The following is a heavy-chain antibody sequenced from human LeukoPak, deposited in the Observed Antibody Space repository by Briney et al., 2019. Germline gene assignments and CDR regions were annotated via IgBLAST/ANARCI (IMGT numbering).Heavy chain of an antibody. CDR2: ISGSGGST. V-gene: IGHV3-23*01. D-gene: IGHD6-13*01. J-gene: IGHJ1*01. CDR1: GFTFSSYA. Sequence: GGPLRLSCAASGFTFSSYAMSWVRQAPGKGLEWVSAISGSGGSTYYADSVKGRFTISRDNSKNTLYLQMNSLRAEDTAVYYCAKGRENSSSWSFKGYFQHWGQGTLVTVSS. CDR3: AKGRENSSSWSFKGYFQH.